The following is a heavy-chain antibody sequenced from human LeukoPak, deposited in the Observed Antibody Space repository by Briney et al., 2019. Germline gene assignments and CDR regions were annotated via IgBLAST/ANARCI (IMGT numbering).Heavy chain of an antibody. D-gene: IGHD3-10*01. CDR1: GDSISTYY. CDR2: IDYTGST. J-gene: IGHJ4*02. V-gene: IGHV4-59*08. CDR3: ARQTTYYSPFDY. Sequence: SSGTLSLTCTVSGDSISTYYWSWIRQPPGKELEWIGHIDYTGSTDYNPSLKSRVTISVDTSKNQISLKVTSVIAADTAVYYCARQTTYYSPFDYWGQGTLVTVSS.